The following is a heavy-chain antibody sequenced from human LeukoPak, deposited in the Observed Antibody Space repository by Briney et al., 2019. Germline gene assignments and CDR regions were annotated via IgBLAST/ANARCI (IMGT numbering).Heavy chain of an antibody. CDR3: AKAYYYDSRAHFDY. D-gene: IGHD3-22*01. V-gene: IGHV3-9*01. CDR2: ISWNSGSI. CDR1: GFTFDDYA. J-gene: IGHJ4*02. Sequence: GGSLRLSCAASGFTFDDYAMHWVRQAPGKGLEWVSGISWNSGSIGYADSVKGRFTISRDNAKNSLYLQMNSLRAEDTALYYCAKAYYYDSRAHFDYWGQGTLVTVSS.